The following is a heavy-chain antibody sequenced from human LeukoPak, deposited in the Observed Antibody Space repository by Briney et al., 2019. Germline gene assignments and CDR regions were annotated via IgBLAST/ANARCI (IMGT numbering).Heavy chain of an antibody. J-gene: IGHJ4*02. CDR3: AKDGRRYSSGWYVDH. V-gene: IGHV1-69*04. CDR2: IIPMFGIA. D-gene: IGHD6-19*01. Sequence: GSSVKVSCKASGGTFSIYAISWVRQAPGQGLEWMGRIIPMFGIANYAQKFQGRVTITADKSTSTAYMDLSSLRSEDTALYYCAKDGRRYSSGWYVDHWGQGTLVTVSS. CDR1: GGTFSIYA.